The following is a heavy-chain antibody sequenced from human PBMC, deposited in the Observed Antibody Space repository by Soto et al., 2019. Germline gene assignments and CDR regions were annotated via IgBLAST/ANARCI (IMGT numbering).Heavy chain of an antibody. D-gene: IGHD6-6*01. J-gene: IGHJ6*02. CDR3: AREYSSSRYYYYGMDV. CDR2: ISYDGSNK. Sequence: GGSLRLSCAASGFTFSSYGMHWVRQAPGKGLEWVAVISYDGSNKYYADSVKGRFTISRDNSKNTLYLQMNSLRAEDTAVYYCAREYSSSRYYYYGMDVWGQGTTVTVSS. V-gene: IGHV3-30*03. CDR1: GFTFSSYG.